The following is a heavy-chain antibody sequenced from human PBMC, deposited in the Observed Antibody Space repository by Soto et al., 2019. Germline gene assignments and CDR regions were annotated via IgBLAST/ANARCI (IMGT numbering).Heavy chain of an antibody. CDR1: GFMFRHFG. CDR3: ARNRGGSDGVLFDP. J-gene: IGHJ5*02. CDR2: ISYEGISK. V-gene: IGHV3-30*03. D-gene: IGHD1-26*01. Sequence: QEQLVQSGGGVVQPGGSLRLSCVGSGFMFRHFGMHWVRQAPGKALEWVAFISYEGISKYYGDSLKDRFTISRDNSKNTLYLQMNSLIPADTAFYYCARNRGGSDGVLFDPWGQGSLVTVSS.